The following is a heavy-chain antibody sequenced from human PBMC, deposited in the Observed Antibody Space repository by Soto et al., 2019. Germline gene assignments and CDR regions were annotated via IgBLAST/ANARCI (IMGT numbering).Heavy chain of an antibody. CDR3: VKGAGWLQDVDY. Sequence: EVQLVESGGGLVQPGGSLRLSCSASGFTFNDNPMYWVRQAPGKGLEYVSLISATGGSTHYADSVKGRFSISRDNSENTMYLQMSSLRAEDTAVYYCVKGAGWLQDVDYWGPGTLVTVSS. CDR1: GFTFNDNP. J-gene: IGHJ4*02. CDR2: ISATGGST. V-gene: IGHV3-64D*08. D-gene: IGHD3-9*01.